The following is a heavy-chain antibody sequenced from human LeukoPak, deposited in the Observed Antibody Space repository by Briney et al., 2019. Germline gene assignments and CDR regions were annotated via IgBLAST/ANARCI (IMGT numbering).Heavy chain of an antibody. CDR3: ARFYPSGGADY. Sequence: ASVKVSCKASGYTFTSYGISWVRQAPGQGLEWMGWISAYNGNTNYAQKFQGRVTMTTDTSTSTVYMELRGLRSDDTAVYYCARFYPSGGADYWGQGTLVTVSS. J-gene: IGHJ4*02. CDR1: GYTFTSYG. V-gene: IGHV1-18*01. D-gene: IGHD2/OR15-2a*01. CDR2: ISAYNGNT.